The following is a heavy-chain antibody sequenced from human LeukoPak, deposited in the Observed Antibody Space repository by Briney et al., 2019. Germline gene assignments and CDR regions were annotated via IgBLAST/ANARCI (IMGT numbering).Heavy chain of an antibody. D-gene: IGHD1-1*01. CDR1: RFTFSSYW. CDR3: ARGWNGFDY. J-gene: IGHJ4*02. Sequence: GGSLRLSCAASRFTFSSYWMSWVRQAPGKGLQWVANIKQDGSEKYYVDSVKGRFTISRDDAKKTLYLQMNSLRAEDTAVYYCARGWNGFDYWGQGTLVTVSS. V-gene: IGHV3-7*05. CDR2: IKQDGSEK.